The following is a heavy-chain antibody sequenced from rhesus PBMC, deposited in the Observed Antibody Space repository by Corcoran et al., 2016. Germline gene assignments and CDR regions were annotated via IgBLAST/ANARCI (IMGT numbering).Heavy chain of an antibody. J-gene: IGHJ4*01. Sequence: QVQLQESGPAVVRPSETLSLTCAVSGGSISSSYWSWIRPAPGKGLEWIGYIYGSDSSTNYNPSLKSRVTLSVDTSENQLSLKLRSVTAADTAVYYCARDRGGSYNFDYWGQGVLVTVSS. CDR3: ARDRGGSYNFDY. D-gene: IGHD1-44*02. CDR1: GGSISSSY. CDR2: IYGSDSST. V-gene: IGHV4S11*01.